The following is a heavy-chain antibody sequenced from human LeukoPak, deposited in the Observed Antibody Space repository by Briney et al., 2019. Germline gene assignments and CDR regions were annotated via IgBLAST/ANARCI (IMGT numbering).Heavy chain of an antibody. Sequence: GRSLRLSCAASGFSFSSYGMRWVRQAPGKGLEWVALISYEGSIKYYADFVKGRFTISRDNSKSTLSLQMNSLGADDTAVYYCAKYLIPTSVLIDVWGQGTTVTVSS. CDR3: AKYLIPTSVLIDV. CDR2: ISYEGSIK. CDR1: GFSFSSYG. V-gene: IGHV3-30*18. J-gene: IGHJ6*02. D-gene: IGHD1-1*01.